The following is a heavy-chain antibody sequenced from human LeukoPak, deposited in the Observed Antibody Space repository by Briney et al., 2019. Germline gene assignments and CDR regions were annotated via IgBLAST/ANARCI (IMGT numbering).Heavy chain of an antibody. Sequence: GGSLRLSCAASGFTISNHWMHWVRQAPGKGLVWVSRINSDGRRTSYADSVKGRFTISRDNAKNTLYLQMNSLRPDDTAVYYCAREVEVVPATMGAYYYYYMDVWGKGTTVTVSS. CDR1: GFTISNHW. CDR2: INSDGRRT. CDR3: AREVEVVPATMGAYYYYYMDV. V-gene: IGHV3-74*01. D-gene: IGHD2-2*01. J-gene: IGHJ6*03.